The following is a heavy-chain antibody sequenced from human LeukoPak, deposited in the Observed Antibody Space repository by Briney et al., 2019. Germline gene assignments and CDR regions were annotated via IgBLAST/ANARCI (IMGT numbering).Heavy chain of an antibody. V-gene: IGHV3-21*01. CDR1: GFTISSYN. CDR2: ITSSSNYI. J-gene: IGHJ4*02. Sequence: PGGSLRLSCAASGFTISSYNMNWVRQAPGKGLEWVSSITSSSNYIYYADSVKGRFTISRDNTKNSLYLQMNSLRAEDTAVYYCARVEQGYSSSWYPGYWGQGTLVTVSS. CDR3: ARVEQGYSSSWYPGY. D-gene: IGHD6-13*01.